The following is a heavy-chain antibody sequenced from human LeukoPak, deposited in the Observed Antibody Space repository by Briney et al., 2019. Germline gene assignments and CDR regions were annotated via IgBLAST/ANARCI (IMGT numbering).Heavy chain of an antibody. Sequence: PSETLSLTCIVSGGSISSYYWSWIRQPPGKGLEWIGYIYYSGSTNYNPSLKSRVTISVDTSKNQFSLKLSSVTAADTAVYYCARDPANTAMGGYWGQGTLVTVSS. V-gene: IGHV4-59*01. CDR2: IYYSGST. J-gene: IGHJ4*02. D-gene: IGHD5-18*01. CDR3: ARDPANTAMGGY. CDR1: GGSISSYY.